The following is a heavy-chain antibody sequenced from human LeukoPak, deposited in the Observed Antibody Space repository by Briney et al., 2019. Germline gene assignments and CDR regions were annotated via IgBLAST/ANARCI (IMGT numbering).Heavy chain of an antibody. D-gene: IGHD3-10*01. CDR2: INHSGST. V-gene: IGHV4-34*01. CDR1: GGSFSGYY. J-gene: IGHJ3*02. Sequence: SETLSLTCAVYGGSFSGYYWSWIRQPPGKGLEWIGEINHSGSTNYNPSLKSRVTVSVDTSKNQFSLKLSSVTAADTAVYYCARRPRNQYYYGSGSYYKKESDAFDIWGQGTMVTVSS. CDR3: ARRPRNQYYYGSGSYYKKESDAFDI.